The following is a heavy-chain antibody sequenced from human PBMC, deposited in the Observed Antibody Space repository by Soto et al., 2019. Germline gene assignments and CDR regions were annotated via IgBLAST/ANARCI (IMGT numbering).Heavy chain of an antibody. D-gene: IGHD6-13*01. J-gene: IGHJ6*02. CDR1: GYTLTELS. Sequence: GASVKVSCKVSGYTLTELSMHWVRQAPGKGLEWMGGFDPEDGETIYARKFQGRVTMTEDTSTDTAYMELSSLRSEDTAVYYCATKGRWYVGYYYYGMDVWGQGTTVTVS. CDR2: FDPEDGET. V-gene: IGHV1-24*01. CDR3: ATKGRWYVGYYYYGMDV.